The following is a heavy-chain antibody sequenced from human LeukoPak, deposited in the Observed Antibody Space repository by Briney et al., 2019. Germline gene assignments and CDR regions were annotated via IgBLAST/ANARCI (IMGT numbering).Heavy chain of an antibody. CDR1: GFTFSSYS. D-gene: IGHD6-19*01. Sequence: PGGSLRLSCAASGFTFSSYSMNWVRQAPGKGLEWVSFISSSGTYIYYADSVKGRFTISRDNAKNSLYLQMSSLRAKDTAVYYCAVVAGTYWGQGTLVTVSS. CDR3: AVVAGTY. J-gene: IGHJ4*02. CDR2: ISSSGTYI. V-gene: IGHV3-21*01.